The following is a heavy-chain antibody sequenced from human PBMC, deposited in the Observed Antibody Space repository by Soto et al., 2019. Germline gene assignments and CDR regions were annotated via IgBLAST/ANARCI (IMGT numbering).Heavy chain of an antibody. Sequence: GASVKVSCKASGYPFTTFGVNWVRQAPGQGLEWVGWINTYNGDTNYTQRLQGRVNMTTDRSSTTAYMELRSLRSDDTAVYYCTRDTYGVFDSWGQGTLVTVSS. J-gene: IGHJ4*02. CDR2: INTYNGDT. CDR3: TRDTYGVFDS. CDR1: GYPFTTFG. V-gene: IGHV1-18*01. D-gene: IGHD3-10*01.